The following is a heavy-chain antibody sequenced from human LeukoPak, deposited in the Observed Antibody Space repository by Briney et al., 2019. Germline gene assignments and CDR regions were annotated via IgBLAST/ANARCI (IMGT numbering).Heavy chain of an antibody. CDR3: ASTANYCGSASYYKN. CDR1: GDSIISYY. D-gene: IGHD3-10*01. Sequence: SETLSLTCTVSGDSIISYYWSSIGQPPGKGVEGCGISDVTGSTNYNPSLKSRVTISIDTSKNHFSLKLSSVTAADTAVYYCASTANYCGSASYYKNWGQGTLVTVSS. CDR2: SDVTGST. J-gene: IGHJ4*02. V-gene: IGHV4-59*01.